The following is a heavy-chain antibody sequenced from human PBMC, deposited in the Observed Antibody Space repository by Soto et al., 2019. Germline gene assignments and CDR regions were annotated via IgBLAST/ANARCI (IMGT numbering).Heavy chain of an antibody. Sequence: VQLVQSGAEVKKPGASVKVSCKASGYTFTSYGISWVRQAPGQGLEWMGWISAYNGNTNYAQKLQGRVTMTTDTSTSTAYMELRSLRSDDTAVYYCARDKTYYDFWSGYYTGVGYYYGMDVWGQGTTVTVSS. CDR2: ISAYNGNT. CDR3: ARDKTYYDFWSGYYTGVGYYYGMDV. V-gene: IGHV1-18*04. CDR1: GYTFTSYG. J-gene: IGHJ6*02. D-gene: IGHD3-3*01.